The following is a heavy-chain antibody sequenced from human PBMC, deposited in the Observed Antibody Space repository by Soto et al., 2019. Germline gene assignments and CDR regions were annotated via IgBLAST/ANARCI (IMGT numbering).Heavy chain of an antibody. CDR1: GGSISSFTYY. D-gene: IGHD3-10*01. CDR3: ARRERYYGSPGWFDP. V-gene: IGHV4-39*01. J-gene: IGHJ5*02. CDR2: VYYNENT. Sequence: SETLSITCSVSGGSISSFTYYWGWIRQPPGKGLEWIGTVYYNENTYYNPSLKSRVTITVDTAKNQFSLNLRSVTAADTAMYFCARRERYYGSPGWFDPWGPGTLVTVSS.